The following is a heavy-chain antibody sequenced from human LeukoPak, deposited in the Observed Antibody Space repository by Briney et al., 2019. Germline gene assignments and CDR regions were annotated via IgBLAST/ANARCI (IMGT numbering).Heavy chain of an antibody. CDR2: INPNSGGT. J-gene: IGHJ4*02. D-gene: IGHD5-18*01. CDR1: GYTFTGYY. V-gene: IGHV1-2*06. Sequence: ASVKVSCKASGYTFTGYYMHWVRQAPGQGLEWMGRINPNSGGTNYAQKFQGRVTMTRDTSISTAYMELSRLRSDDTAVYYCARDQSYGYPRDYWGQGTLVTVPS. CDR3: ARDQSYGYPRDY.